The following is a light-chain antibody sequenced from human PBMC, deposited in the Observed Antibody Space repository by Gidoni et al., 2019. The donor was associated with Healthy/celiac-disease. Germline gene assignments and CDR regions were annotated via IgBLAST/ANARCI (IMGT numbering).Light chain of an antibody. Sequence: EIVMTPSPAPLSVSPGERATLPCRASQSVSRNLDGYQQKHGQAPRLLIYCASTRATGIPARCSGSGSWREVTITISSRQAEDFAVYYCQKYNIWRGITFGQGTRLEIK. CDR3: QKYNIWRGIT. CDR2: CAS. V-gene: IGKV3-15*01. J-gene: IGKJ5*01. CDR1: QSVSRN.